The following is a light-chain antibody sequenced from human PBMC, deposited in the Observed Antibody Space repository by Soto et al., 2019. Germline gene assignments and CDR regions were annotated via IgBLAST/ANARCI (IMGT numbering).Light chain of an antibody. CDR1: SSNIGSNY. V-gene: IGLV1-47*01. Sequence: QSALTQPPSASGTPGQRVTTSCSGSSSNIGSNYVYWYQQLPGTAPKLLIYRNNQRPSGVPDRFSGSKSGTSASLAISGLRSEDEADYYCAAWDDSLSAFYVFGTGTKVTVL. CDR2: RNN. J-gene: IGLJ1*01. CDR3: AAWDDSLSAFYV.